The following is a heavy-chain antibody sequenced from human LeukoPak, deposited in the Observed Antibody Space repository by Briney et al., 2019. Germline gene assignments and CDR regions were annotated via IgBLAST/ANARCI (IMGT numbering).Heavy chain of an antibody. V-gene: IGHV3-66*01. Sequence: GGSLRLSCAASGFTVSSNYMSWVRQAPGKGLEWVSVIYSGGSTYYANPVKGRFTISRDNSKNTLYLQMNSLRAGDTAVYYCAREIPYYYYGMDVWGQGTTVTVSS. CDR2: IYSGGST. J-gene: IGHJ6*02. CDR1: GFTVSSNY. CDR3: AREIPYYYYGMDV.